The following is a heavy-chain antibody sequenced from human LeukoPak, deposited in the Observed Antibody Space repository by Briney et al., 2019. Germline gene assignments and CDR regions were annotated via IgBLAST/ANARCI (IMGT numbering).Heavy chain of an antibody. Sequence: PSETLSLTCTVFGGSISSYYWSWIRQPPGKGLEWIGYIYYSGSTNYNPSLKSRVTISVDTSKNEFSLKLSSVTAADTAVYYCATLQRGKVRYFDWLPQTYYYYYMDVWGKGTAVTISS. CDR3: ATLQRGKVRYFDWLPQTYYYYYMDV. CDR2: IYYSGST. D-gene: IGHD3-9*01. J-gene: IGHJ6*03. V-gene: IGHV4-59*01. CDR1: GGSISSYY.